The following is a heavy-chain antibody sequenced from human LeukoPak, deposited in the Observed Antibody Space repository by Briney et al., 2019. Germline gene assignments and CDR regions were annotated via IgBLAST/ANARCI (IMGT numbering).Heavy chain of an antibody. Sequence: GGSLRLSCAASGFTFGSYAMHWVRQAPGKGLEWVAVISYDGSNKYYADSVKGRFTISRDNSKNTLYLQMNSLRAEDTAVYYCARVRFTYSSGAAAYWGQGTLVTVSS. V-gene: IGHV3-30*04. CDR2: ISYDGSNK. CDR3: ARVRFTYSSGAAAY. CDR1: GFTFGSYA. J-gene: IGHJ4*02. D-gene: IGHD6-19*01.